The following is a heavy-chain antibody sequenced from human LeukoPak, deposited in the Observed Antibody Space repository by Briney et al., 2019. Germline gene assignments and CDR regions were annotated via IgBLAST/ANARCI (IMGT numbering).Heavy chain of an antibody. D-gene: IGHD2-21*02. CDR2: ITGSSSII. CDR3: ARESGDLDY. Sequence: PGGSLRLSCAASGFTFSSYSMNWVRQAPGKGLEWVSHITGSSSIISYADSVKGRFTLSRDNAKNSLYLQMNSLRAEDTAVYYCARESGDLDYWGQGTLVTVSS. J-gene: IGHJ4*02. CDR1: GFTFSSYS. V-gene: IGHV3-48*04.